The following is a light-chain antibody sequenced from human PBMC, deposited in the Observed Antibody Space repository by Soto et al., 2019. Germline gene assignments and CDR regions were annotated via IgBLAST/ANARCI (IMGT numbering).Light chain of an antibody. Sequence: EIVLTQSPGTLSLSPGERATLSCRASQSVSSSYLAWYQHKPGQAPRLLIYGASTRATGIPDRFSGSGSRTDFTLTISRLEPEDFAVYFCQLFGSPFTFVPGTKVDL. CDR1: QSVSSSY. CDR3: QLFGSPFT. V-gene: IGKV3-20*01. J-gene: IGKJ3*01. CDR2: GAS.